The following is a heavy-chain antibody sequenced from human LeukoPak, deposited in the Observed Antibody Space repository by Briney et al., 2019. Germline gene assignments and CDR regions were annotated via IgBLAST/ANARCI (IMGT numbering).Heavy chain of an antibody. J-gene: IGHJ4*02. Sequence: SETLSLTCAVYGGSFSGYYWSWIRQPPGKGLEWIGEINHSGSTNYNPSLKSRVTISVDTSKNQFSLKLSSVTAADTAVYYCARAAAILWFGGLFPWYYFDYWGQGTLATVSS. CDR2: INHSGST. CDR1: GGSFSGYY. D-gene: IGHD3-10*01. CDR3: ARAAAILWFGGLFPWYYFDY. V-gene: IGHV4-34*01.